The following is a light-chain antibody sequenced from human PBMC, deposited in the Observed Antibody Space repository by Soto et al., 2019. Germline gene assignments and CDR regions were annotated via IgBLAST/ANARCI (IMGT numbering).Light chain of an antibody. CDR1: SSDVGGYNF. Sequence: QSALTQPASVSGSPGQSITISCTGTSSDVGGYNFVSWYQQHPGKAPKLIIYDVTNRPSGVSNRFFGSKSDNAASLTISGLQAEDEALYYCSSYSSTNTVIFGGGTKLTVL. CDR2: DVT. CDR3: SSYSSTNTVI. V-gene: IGLV2-14*01. J-gene: IGLJ2*01.